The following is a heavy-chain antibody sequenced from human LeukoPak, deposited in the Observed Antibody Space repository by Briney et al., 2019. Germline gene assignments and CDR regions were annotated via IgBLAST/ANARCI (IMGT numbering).Heavy chain of an antibody. CDR1: GFTFSSYE. D-gene: IGHD6-19*01. V-gene: IGHV3-48*03. CDR3: VISSGWKGGYYFDF. Sequence: PGGSLRLSCAASGFTFSSYEMNWVRQAPGKGLEWVSCISGSSSTIYYADSVKGRFTISRDNAKNSLYLQMNSLRAEDTGVCYCVISSGWKGGYYFDFWGQGTLVTVSA. CDR2: ISGSSSTI. J-gene: IGHJ4*02.